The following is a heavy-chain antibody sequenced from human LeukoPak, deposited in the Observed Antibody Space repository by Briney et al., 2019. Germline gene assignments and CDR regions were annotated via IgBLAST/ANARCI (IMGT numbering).Heavy chain of an antibody. CDR1: GYTFTSHG. Sequence: ASVKVSCKASGYTFTSHGLSWVRQAPGQGLEWMGWISPYNGDTNYAQKYQGRVTMTTDTSTSTAYMELRSLASDDTAVYYCARNFKGPRESYCFDYWGQGTLVTVSS. CDR3: ARNFKGPRESYCFDY. CDR2: ISPYNGDT. J-gene: IGHJ4*02. D-gene: IGHD1-26*01. V-gene: IGHV1-18*01.